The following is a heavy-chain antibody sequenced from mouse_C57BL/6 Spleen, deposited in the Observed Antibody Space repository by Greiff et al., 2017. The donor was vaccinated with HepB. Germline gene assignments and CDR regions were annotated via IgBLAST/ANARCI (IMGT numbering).Heavy chain of an antibody. CDR3: ARGITTVVEEGYFDV. CDR1: GYTFTSYW. Sequence: QVQLKQPGAELVKPGASVKLSCKASGYTFTSYWMHWVKQRPGRGLEWIGRIDPNSGGTKYNEKFKSKATLTVDKPSSTAYMQLSSLTSEDSAVYYCARGITTVVEEGYFDVWGTGTTVTVSS. V-gene: IGHV1-72*01. J-gene: IGHJ1*03. CDR2: IDPNSGGT. D-gene: IGHD1-1*01.